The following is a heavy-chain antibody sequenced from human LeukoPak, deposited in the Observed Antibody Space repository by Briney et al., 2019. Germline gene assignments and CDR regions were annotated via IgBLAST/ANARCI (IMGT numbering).Heavy chain of an antibody. CDR3: ARDEGIEMATITVDY. Sequence: GRSLRLSCAASGFTFSSYGMHWVRQAPGKGLEWVAVIWYDGSNKYYADSVKGRFTISRDNSKNTLYLQMNSLRAEDTAVYYCARDEGIEMATITVDYWGQGTLVTVSS. J-gene: IGHJ4*02. V-gene: IGHV3-33*01. D-gene: IGHD5-24*01. CDR2: IWYDGSNK. CDR1: GFTFSSYG.